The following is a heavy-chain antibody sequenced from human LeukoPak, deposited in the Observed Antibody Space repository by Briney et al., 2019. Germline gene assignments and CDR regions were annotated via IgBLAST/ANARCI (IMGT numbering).Heavy chain of an antibody. Sequence: GGSLRLSCAASGFTFSSYSMNWVRQAPGKGLEWVSYISSSSSTIYYADSVKGRFTISRDNAKNSLYLQMNSLRAEDTAVYYCARIRDGYNMGDAFDIWGQGTMITVSS. J-gene: IGHJ3*02. CDR1: GFTFSSYS. CDR2: ISSSSSTI. D-gene: IGHD5-24*01. CDR3: ARIRDGYNMGDAFDI. V-gene: IGHV3-48*01.